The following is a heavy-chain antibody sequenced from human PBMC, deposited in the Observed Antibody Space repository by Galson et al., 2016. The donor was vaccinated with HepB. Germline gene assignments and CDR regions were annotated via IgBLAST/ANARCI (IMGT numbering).Heavy chain of an antibody. V-gene: IGHV1-69*13. Sequence: SVKVSCKVSGGTFSSYAINWVRQAPGQGLEWMGAIIPAFATPNYAQKFQGRVTITADESTNTGFMEMSGLRSEDTALYYCARTHPILQLVRDFGVWGPGTMVNVSS. D-gene: IGHD6-6*01. J-gene: IGHJ3*01. CDR2: IIPAFATP. CDR1: GGTFSSYA. CDR3: ARTHPILQLVRDFGV.